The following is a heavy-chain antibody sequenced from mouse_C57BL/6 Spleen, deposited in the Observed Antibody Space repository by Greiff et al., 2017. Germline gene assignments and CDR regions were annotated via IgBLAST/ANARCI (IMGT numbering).Heavy chain of an antibody. D-gene: IGHD2-5*01. CDR3: ARSLYSNYLYYFDY. J-gene: IGHJ2*01. Sequence: DVKLQESGPELVKPGASVKISCKASGYSFTGYYMNWVKQSPEKSLEWIGEINPSTGGTTYNQKFKAKATLTVDKSSSTAYMQLKSLTSEDSAVYYCARSLYSNYLYYFDYWGQGTTLTVSS. CDR1: GYSFTGYY. V-gene: IGHV1-42*01. CDR2: INPSTGGT.